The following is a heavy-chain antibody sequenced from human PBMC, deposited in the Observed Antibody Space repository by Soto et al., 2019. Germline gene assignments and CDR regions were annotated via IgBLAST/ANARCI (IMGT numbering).Heavy chain of an antibody. CDR1: GGTFSSYA. J-gene: IGHJ6*02. Sequence: QVLLVQSGAEVKKPGASVKVSCKASGGTFSSYAISWVRQAPGQGLEWMGGIIPIFGTADYAQKFQGRVTITADESTSTAYMELSSLRSEDTAVYYCASHCGGDCYSRSPPYYYYGMDVWGQGTTVTVSS. CDR2: IIPIFGTA. CDR3: ASHCGGDCYSRSPPYYYYGMDV. V-gene: IGHV1-69*01. D-gene: IGHD2-21*02.